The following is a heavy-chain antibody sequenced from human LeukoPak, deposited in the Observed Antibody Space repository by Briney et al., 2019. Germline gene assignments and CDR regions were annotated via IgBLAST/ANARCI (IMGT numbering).Heavy chain of an antibody. J-gene: IGHJ6*02. V-gene: IGHV7-4-1*02. D-gene: IGHD3-3*01. CDR1: GGTSSSYA. CDR2: INTNTGNP. CDR3: ARGPAPPLRFLEWLPDYYYYGMDV. Sequence: ASVKVSCEASGGTSSSYAISWVRQAPGQGLEWMGWINTNTGNPTYAQGFTGRFVFSLDTSVSTAYLQISSLKAEDTAVYYCARGPAPPLRFLEWLPDYYYYGMDVWGQGTTVTVSS.